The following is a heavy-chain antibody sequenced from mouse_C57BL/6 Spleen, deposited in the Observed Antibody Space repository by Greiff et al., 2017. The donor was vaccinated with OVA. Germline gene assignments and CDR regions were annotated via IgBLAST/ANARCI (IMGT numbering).Heavy chain of an antibody. D-gene: IGHD1-1*01. CDR1: GFTFSDYY. CDR2: ISNGGGST. Sequence: EVKLVESGGGLVQPGGSLKLSCAASGFTFSDYYMYWVRQTPEKRLEWVAYISNGGGSTYYPDTVKGRFTISRDNAKNTLYLQMSRLKSEDTAMYYCARGRSSRTYYAMDYWGQGTSVTVSS. V-gene: IGHV5-12*01. J-gene: IGHJ4*01. CDR3: ARGRSSRTYYAMDY.